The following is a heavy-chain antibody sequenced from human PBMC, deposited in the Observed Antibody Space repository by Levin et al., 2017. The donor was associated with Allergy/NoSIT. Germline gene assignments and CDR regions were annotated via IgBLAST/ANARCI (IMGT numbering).Heavy chain of an antibody. D-gene: IGHD5-18*01. Sequence: LSLTCAASGFTFRSYSMNWVRQAPGKGLEWVSSISSSSSYIYYADSVKGRFTISRDNAKNSLYLQMNSLRAEDTAVYYCARDTLTNTAMVHFDYWGQGTLVTVSS. CDR1: GFTFRSYS. CDR2: ISSSSSYI. J-gene: IGHJ4*02. V-gene: IGHV3-21*01. CDR3: ARDTLTNTAMVHFDY.